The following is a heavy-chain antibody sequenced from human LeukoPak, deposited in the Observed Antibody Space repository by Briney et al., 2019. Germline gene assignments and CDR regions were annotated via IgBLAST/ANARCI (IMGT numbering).Heavy chain of an antibody. Sequence: AGSLRLSCAASGFSISDACNCWGRKAPGKGLELVCLAKSKFDSETTDYAAPMKGIFTISRDDTKKTLYLQMNILKTDDTAVHYCTTDLPYYYGSGSYVTWGQGTLVTVSS. CDR3: TTDLPYYYGSGSYVT. J-gene: IGHJ4*02. CDR1: GFSISDAC. V-gene: IGHV3-15*01. CDR2: AKSKFDSETT. D-gene: IGHD3-10*01.